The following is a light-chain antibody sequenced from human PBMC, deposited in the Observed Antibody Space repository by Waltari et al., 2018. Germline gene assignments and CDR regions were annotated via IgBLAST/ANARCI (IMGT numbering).Light chain of an antibody. CDR3: QQRANSWT. CDR1: QSVRTS. J-gene: IGKJ1*01. Sequence: EIVLTQSPATLSLSPGERATLSCRASQSVRTSLAWYQQKAGQPPRLLIHDASKRAIGIPARFSGSGSGTDFTLTISSLEPEDFAVYYCQQRANSWTFGQGTKVELK. V-gene: IGKV3-11*01. CDR2: DAS.